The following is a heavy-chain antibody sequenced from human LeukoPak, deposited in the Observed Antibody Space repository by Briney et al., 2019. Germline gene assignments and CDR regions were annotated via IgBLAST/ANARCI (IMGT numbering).Heavy chain of an antibody. J-gene: IGHJ4*02. V-gene: IGHV3-30*02. CDR1: GFTVSSNY. CDR2: IRYDGSNK. CDR3: AKDQVLRYFDWLLY. D-gene: IGHD3-9*01. Sequence: GGSLRLSRAASGFTVSSNYMSWVRQAPGKGLEWVAFIRYDGSNKYYADSVKGRFTISRDNSKNTLYLQMNSLRAEDTAVYYCAKDQVLRYFDWLLYWGQGTLVTVSS.